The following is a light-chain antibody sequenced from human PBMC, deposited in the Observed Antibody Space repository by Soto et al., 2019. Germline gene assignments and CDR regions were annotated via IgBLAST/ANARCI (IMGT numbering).Light chain of an antibody. Sequence: EIVMTQSPATLSVSPGERVTPSFRARQSVGSNLAWYQQKPGQAPRLLIYGASTRATGIPARFSGSGSETEFTLTISSLQAEDSAVYFCQQYNNWPTWTFGQGTKVDIK. CDR2: GAS. CDR1: QSVGSN. J-gene: IGKJ1*01. CDR3: QQYNNWPTWT. V-gene: IGKV3-15*01.